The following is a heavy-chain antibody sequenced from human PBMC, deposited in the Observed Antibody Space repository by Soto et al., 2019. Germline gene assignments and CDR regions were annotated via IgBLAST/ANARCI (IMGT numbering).Heavy chain of an antibody. CDR1: GFTLSVHY. CDR3: VKSGDNYNLLDY. CDR2: SSNSGSFT. D-gene: IGHD1-1*01. V-gene: IGHV3-11*06. Sequence: GGSLRLSCAASGFTLSVHYMSWIRQAPGKGLEWIGYSSNSGSFTRYADSVNGRFSISRDNAKSSLYLQISSLRGDDTATYYCVKSGDNYNLLDYWGQGTPVTVSS. J-gene: IGHJ4*02.